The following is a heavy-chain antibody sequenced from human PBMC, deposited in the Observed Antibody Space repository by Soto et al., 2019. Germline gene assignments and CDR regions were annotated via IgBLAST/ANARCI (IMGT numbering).Heavy chain of an antibody. V-gene: IGHV3-74*01. CDR2: INSDGSST. D-gene: IGHD3-9*01. CDR3: ASGYDILTGYYLFDY. CDR1: GFTFSSYW. J-gene: IGHJ4*02. Sequence: GGSLRLSCAASGFTFSSYWMHWVRQAPGKGLVWVSRINSDGSSTSYADSVKGRFTISRDNAKNTLYLQMNSLRAEDTAVYYCASGYDILTGYYLFDYWGQGTLVTVSS.